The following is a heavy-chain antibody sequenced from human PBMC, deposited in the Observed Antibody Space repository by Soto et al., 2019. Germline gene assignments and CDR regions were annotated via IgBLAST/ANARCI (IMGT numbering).Heavy chain of an antibody. V-gene: IGHV1-69*13. CDR3: ARERGSGSWYVAVYY. Sequence: WASVKVSCKASGGTFSSYAISWVRQAPGQGLEWMGGIIPIFGTANYAQKFQGRVTITADESTSTAYMELSSLRSEDTAVYYCARERGSGSWYVAVYYWGQGPLVTVSS. CDR1: GGTFSSYA. J-gene: IGHJ4*02. D-gene: IGHD6-13*01. CDR2: IIPIFGTA.